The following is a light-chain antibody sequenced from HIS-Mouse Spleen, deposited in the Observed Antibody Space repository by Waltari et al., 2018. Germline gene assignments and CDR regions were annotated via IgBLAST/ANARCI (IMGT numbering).Light chain of an antibody. Sequence: SYELTQPPSVSVSPGQTARITCPGDALPKKYAYWYQQKSGHATVLVIYEDSKRPSGIPERFSGSSSGTMATLTISGAQVEDEADYYCYSTDSSGNHRVFGGGTKLTVL. J-gene: IGLJ2*01. V-gene: IGLV3-10*01. CDR1: ALPKKY. CDR2: EDS. CDR3: YSTDSSGNHRV.